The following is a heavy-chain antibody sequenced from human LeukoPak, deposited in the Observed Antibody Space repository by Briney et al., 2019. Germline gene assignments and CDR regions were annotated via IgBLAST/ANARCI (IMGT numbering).Heavy chain of an antibody. CDR3: AREGYGTEDYYYYYYMDV. CDR2: ISYDGSNK. J-gene: IGHJ6*03. D-gene: IGHD5-12*01. V-gene: IGHV3-30*04. CDR1: GFTFSSYA. Sequence: PGGSLRLSCAASGFTFSSYAMHWVRQAPGKGLEWVAVISYDGSNKYYADSVKGRFTISRDNSKNTLYLQMNSLRAEDTAVYYCAREGYGTEDYYYYYYMDVWGKGTTVTVSS.